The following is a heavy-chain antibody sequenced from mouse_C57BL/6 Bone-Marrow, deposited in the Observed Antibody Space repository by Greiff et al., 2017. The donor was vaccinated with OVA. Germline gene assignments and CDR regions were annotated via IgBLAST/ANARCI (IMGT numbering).Heavy chain of an antibody. V-gene: IGHV1-69*01. D-gene: IGHD3-1*01. CDR2: IDPSDSYT. J-gene: IGHJ4*01. CDR3: ARSGAMDY. CDR1: GYTFTSYW. Sequence: VQLQQPGAELVMPGASVKLSCKASGYTFTSYWMHWVKQRPGQGLEWIGEIDPSDSYTNYNQKFKGKSTLTVDKSSSTAYMQLSSLTSEDSAVYYCARSGAMDYWGQGTSGTVSA.